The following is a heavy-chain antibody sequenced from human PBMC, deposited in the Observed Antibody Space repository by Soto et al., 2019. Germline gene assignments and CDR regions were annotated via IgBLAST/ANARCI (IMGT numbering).Heavy chain of an antibody. D-gene: IGHD1-1*01. CDR3: ARDNDRPQLGGNYYYILDV. CDR2: IMPIFRTP. V-gene: IGHV1-69*12. Sequence: QVQMEQSGAEVKKPGSSVKVSCKASGGTFRNSAISWVRQAPGHGLEWMGGIMPIFRTPDYAQKFQGRVTITADDSTSTAYMELSGLRSDDTAVYYCARDNDRPQLGGNYYYILDVWGQGTTVTVSS. CDR1: GGTFRNSA. J-gene: IGHJ6*02.